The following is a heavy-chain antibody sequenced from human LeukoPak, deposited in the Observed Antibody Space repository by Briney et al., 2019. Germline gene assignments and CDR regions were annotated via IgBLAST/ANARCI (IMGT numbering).Heavy chain of an antibody. J-gene: IGHJ4*02. Sequence: GGSLRLSCAASGFTFSSYAMSWVRQAPGKGLEWVSAISGSGGSTYYADSVKGRFTISRDNSKNTLYLQMNSLRAEDTAVYYCAKSPSLSIAAGYGYWGQGTLVTVSS. V-gene: IGHV3-23*01. CDR1: GFTFSSYA. CDR3: AKSPSLSIAAGYGY. D-gene: IGHD6-6*01. CDR2: ISGSGGST.